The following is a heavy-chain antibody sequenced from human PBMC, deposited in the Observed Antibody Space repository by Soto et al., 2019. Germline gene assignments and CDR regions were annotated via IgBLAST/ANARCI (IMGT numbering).Heavy chain of an antibody. V-gene: IGHV3-23*01. D-gene: IGHD3-10*01. CDR3: AKDRGFGESYYYYFDY. J-gene: IGHJ4*02. CDR1: GFTFSSYA. Sequence: GGSLRLSCAASGFTFSSYAMSWVRQAPGKGLEWVSAISGSGGSTYYADSVKGRFTISRDNSKNTLYLQMNSLRAEDTAVYYCAKDRGFGESYYYYFDYWGQGTLVTVSS. CDR2: ISGSGGST.